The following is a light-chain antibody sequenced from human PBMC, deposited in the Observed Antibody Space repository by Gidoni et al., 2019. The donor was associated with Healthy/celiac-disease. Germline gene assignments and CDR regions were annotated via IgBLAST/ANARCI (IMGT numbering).Light chain of an antibody. CDR1: QSVSSTY. Sequence: EIVLTQSPGTLSLSPGERATLSCRASQSVSSTYLAWYQQKPGQAPRLLIYGASSRVTGVPDRFIGSGSGTAFTLTISRLEPEDFAVYYCQQGAFXXXTKVEMK. V-gene: IGKV3-20*01. CDR2: GAS. J-gene: IGKJ1*01. CDR3: QQGA.